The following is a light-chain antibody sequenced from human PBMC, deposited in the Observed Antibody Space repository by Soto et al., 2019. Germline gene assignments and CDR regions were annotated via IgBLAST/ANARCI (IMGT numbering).Light chain of an antibody. J-gene: IGKJ2*01. CDR1: QSVSSN. V-gene: IGKV3-15*01. CDR3: QHYYNRPYT. Sequence: EIVMTQSPDTLSVSPGERATLSCRASQSVSSNLAWYQQKPGQAPRLLFYGASTRATGVPARFSGSGSGTDFTLTISSLQSEDFAIYYCQHYYNRPYTFGQGTKLEIK. CDR2: GAS.